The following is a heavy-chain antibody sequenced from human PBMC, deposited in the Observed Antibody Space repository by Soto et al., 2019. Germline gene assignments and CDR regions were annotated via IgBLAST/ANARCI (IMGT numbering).Heavy chain of an antibody. J-gene: IGHJ5*02. D-gene: IGHD2-15*01. V-gene: IGHV3-20*01. CDR2: INWNGGST. Sequence: GGSLRLSCAASGFTFDDYGMSWVRQAPGKGLEWVSGINWNGGSTGYADSVKGRFTSSRDNAKNSLYLQMNSRRAEDTALYHWARVQGYCSGGSCQVNWFDPWGQGTLVTVSS. CDR1: GFTFDDYG. CDR3: ARVQGYCSGGSCQVNWFDP.